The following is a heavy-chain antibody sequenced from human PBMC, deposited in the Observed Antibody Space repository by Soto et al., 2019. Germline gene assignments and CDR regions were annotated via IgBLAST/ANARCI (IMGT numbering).Heavy chain of an antibody. Sequence: SGPTLVNPTQTLTLTCTFSGFPLSTSGVGVGWIRQPPGKALEWLALIYWNDDKRYSPSLKSRLTITKDTSKNQVVLTMTNMDPVDTATYYCAHTVGRTIPGGMDVWGQGTTVTVSS. V-gene: IGHV2-5*01. CDR1: GFPLSTSGVG. CDR2: IYWNDDK. J-gene: IGHJ6*02. D-gene: IGHD3-3*01. CDR3: AHTVGRTIPGGMDV.